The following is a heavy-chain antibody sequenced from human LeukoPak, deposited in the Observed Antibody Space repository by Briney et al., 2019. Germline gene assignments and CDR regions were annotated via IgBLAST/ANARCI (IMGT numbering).Heavy chain of an antibody. Sequence: GGSLRLSCAASGFTFRSYAMSWVRQAPGKGLYWVSSISGSGGTTFYADSVKGRFTISRDNSKNTLYLQMNSLRAEDTAVYYRAKDITVPNWGVFDYWGQGTLVTVSS. J-gene: IGHJ4*02. CDR1: GFTFRSYA. CDR2: ISGSGGTT. V-gene: IGHV3-23*01. CDR3: AKDITVPNWGVFDY. D-gene: IGHD7-27*01.